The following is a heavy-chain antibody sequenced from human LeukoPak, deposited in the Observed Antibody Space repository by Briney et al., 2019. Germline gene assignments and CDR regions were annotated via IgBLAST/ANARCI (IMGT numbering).Heavy chain of an antibody. Sequence: GGSLRLSCAASGFTFSSYEMNWVRQAPGKGLEWVSGINWNGGSTGYADSVKGRFTISRDNAKNSLYLQMNSLRAEDTALYYCARGYCSSTSCYSDGWGQGTLVTVSS. CDR1: GFTFSSYE. V-gene: IGHV3-20*04. D-gene: IGHD2-2*01. J-gene: IGHJ4*02. CDR2: INWNGGST. CDR3: ARGYCSSTSCYSDG.